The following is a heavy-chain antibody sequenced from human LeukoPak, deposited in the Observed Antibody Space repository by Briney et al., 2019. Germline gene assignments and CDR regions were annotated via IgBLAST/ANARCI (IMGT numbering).Heavy chain of an antibody. CDR1: GFTFSSYA. J-gene: IGHJ4*02. V-gene: IGHV3-23*01. Sequence: GGSLRLSCAASGFTFSSYAMSWVRQAAGKGLEWVSAIIGSGGSTYYADSVKGRFTISRDNSKNTLYLQMNSLRAEDTAVYYCAKVSSVLLWFGEFVSFDYWGQGTLVTVSS. CDR3: AKVSSVLLWFGEFVSFDY. CDR2: IIGSGGST. D-gene: IGHD3-10*01.